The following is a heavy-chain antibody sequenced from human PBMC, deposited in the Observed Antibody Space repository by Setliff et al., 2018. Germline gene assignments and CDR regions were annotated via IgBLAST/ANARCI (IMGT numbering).Heavy chain of an antibody. CDR3: ARGQLVFCTNGVCLGY. V-gene: IGHV1-3*01. CDR2: INAGNGNT. CDR1: GYNFTSYA. D-gene: IGHD2-8*01. Sequence: GASVKVSCKASGYNFTSYAMHWVRQAPGQRLEWMGWINAGNGNTKYSQKFQGRVTITRDTSASTAYMELSSLRSEDTAVYYCARGQLVFCTNGVCLGYWGQGTLVTVSS. J-gene: IGHJ4*02.